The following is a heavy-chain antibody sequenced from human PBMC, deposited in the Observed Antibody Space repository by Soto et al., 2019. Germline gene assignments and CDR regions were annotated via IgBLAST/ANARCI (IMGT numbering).Heavy chain of an antibody. CDR2: ISYDGSNK. V-gene: IGHV3-30*18. J-gene: IGHJ6*02. CDR1: GFTFSSYG. Sequence: QVQLVESGGGVVQPGRSLRLSCAASGFTFSSYGMHWVRQAPGKGLEWVAVISYDGSNKYYADSVKGRFTISRDNSKNTRYLQMNSRRAEDTAVYYCAKGGGRGGVYYYYGMDVWGQGTTVTVSS. CDR3: AKGGGRGGVYYYYGMDV. D-gene: IGHD2-15*01.